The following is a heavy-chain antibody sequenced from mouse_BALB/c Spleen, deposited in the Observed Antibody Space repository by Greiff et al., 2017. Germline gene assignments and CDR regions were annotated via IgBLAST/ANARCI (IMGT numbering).Heavy chain of an antibody. J-gene: IGHJ3*01. CDR2: ISTYYGDA. Sequence: VQLQESGAELVRPGVSVKISCKGSGYTFTDYAMHWVKQSHAKSLEWIGVISTYYGDASYNQKFKGKATMTVDKSSSTAYMELARLTSEDSAIYYCAREDYGNYWFAYWGQGTLVTVSA. CDR1: GYTFTDYA. CDR3: AREDYGNYWFAY. V-gene: IGHV1S137*01. D-gene: IGHD2-1*01.